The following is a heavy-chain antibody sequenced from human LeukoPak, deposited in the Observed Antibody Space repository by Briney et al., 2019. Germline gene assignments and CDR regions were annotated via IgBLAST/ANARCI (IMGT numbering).Heavy chain of an antibody. Sequence: SETLSLTCTVSGGSISDYSWSWIRQPPGKGLEWIGNIYYSGSANHNPSLKSRVTISRDKSKNQFSLKLTSVTTADTAVYYCARAGGVKTAALDLDYWGQGTLVTVSS. CDR3: ARAGGVKTAALDLDY. CDR2: IYYSGSA. J-gene: IGHJ4*02. D-gene: IGHD6-25*01. CDR1: GGSISDYS. V-gene: IGHV4-59*01.